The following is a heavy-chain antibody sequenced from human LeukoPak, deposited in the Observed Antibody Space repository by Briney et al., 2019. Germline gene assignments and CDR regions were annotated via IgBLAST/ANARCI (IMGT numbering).Heavy chain of an antibody. CDR2: IYIGGTT. D-gene: IGHD2-15*01. CDR3: ARDGSRQYYFDG. J-gene: IGHJ4*02. Sequence: GGSLRLSCVASGFAVTSNHTNWVRQAPGKWLEWVSIIYIGGTTKYTDSVKGRFTISRDDSKNTVYLQMSSLRAEDTGVYYCARDGSRQYYFDGWGQGTLVIVSS. CDR1: GFAVTSNH. V-gene: IGHV3-53*01.